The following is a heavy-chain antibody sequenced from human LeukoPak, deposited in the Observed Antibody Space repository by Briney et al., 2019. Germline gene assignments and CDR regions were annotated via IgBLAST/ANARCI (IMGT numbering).Heavy chain of an antibody. CDR3: ARDWWTRAAAVSDYYYYYGMDV. V-gene: IGHV1-8*01. D-gene: IGHD6-13*01. CDR2: MNPNSGNT. CDR1: GYTFTSYD. J-gene: IGHJ6*02. Sequence: ASVKVSCKASGYTFTSYDINWVRQATGQGLEWMGWMNPNSGNTGYAQKFQGRVTMTRNTSISTAYMELSSLRSEDTAVYYCARDWWTRAAAVSDYYYYYGMDVWGQGTTVTVSS.